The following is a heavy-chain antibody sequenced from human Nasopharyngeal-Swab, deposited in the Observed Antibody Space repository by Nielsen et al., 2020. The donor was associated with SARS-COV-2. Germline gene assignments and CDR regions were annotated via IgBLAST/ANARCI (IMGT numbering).Heavy chain of an antibody. D-gene: IGHD3-22*01. CDR2: IWYDGSNK. CDR1: GFTFSSYG. J-gene: IGHJ4*02. Sequence: GGSLRLSCAASGFTFSSYGMHWVRQAPGKGLGWVAVIWYDGSNKYYADSVKGRFTISRDNSKNTLYLQMNSLRAEDTAVYYCARGSSGLPDYWGQGTLVTVSS. V-gene: IGHV3-33*01. CDR3: ARGSSGLPDY.